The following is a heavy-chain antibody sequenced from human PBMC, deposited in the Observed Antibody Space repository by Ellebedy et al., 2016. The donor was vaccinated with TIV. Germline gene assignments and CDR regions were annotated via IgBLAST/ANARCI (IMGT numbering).Heavy chain of an antibody. Sequence: GGSLRLXXAASGFTFRSYWMHWVRQAPGKGLVWVSRINTDGTFTTYADSVKGRFTISRDTSTNTVYLQMNNLRAEDTALYFCARDYQNGMDVWGQGTTVTVSS. CDR2: INTDGTFT. CDR1: GFTFRSYW. D-gene: IGHD4-11*01. J-gene: IGHJ6*02. CDR3: ARDYQNGMDV. V-gene: IGHV3-74*01.